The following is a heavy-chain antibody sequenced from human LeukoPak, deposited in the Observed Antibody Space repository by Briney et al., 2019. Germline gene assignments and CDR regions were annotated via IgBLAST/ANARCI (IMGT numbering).Heavy chain of an antibody. CDR3: ARAVIVVAAATQRNWFDP. D-gene: IGHD2-15*01. Sequence: SETLSLTCAVYDGSFSGYYWTWIRQTPGKGLEWIGEINHSGITDYNPSLRSRVTISVDTSKNQFSLKLSSVTAADTAIYYCARAVIVVAAATQRNWFDPWGQGTLVTVSS. CDR2: INHSGIT. CDR1: DGSFSGYY. V-gene: IGHV4-34*01. J-gene: IGHJ5*02.